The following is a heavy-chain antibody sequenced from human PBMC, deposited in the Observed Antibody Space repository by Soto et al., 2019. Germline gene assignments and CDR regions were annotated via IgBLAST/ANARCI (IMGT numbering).Heavy chain of an antibody. CDR2: ISSSGSTI. D-gene: IGHD6-13*01. Sequence: EVQLLESGGGLVQPGGSLRLSCAASGFTFSSYEMNWVRQAPGKGLEWVSYISSSGSTIYYVDSVKGRFTISRDNAKNSLYLQMNSLRAEDTAVYYCAREVEAAAGYYYGMDVWGQGTTVTVSS. CDR3: AREVEAAAGYYYGMDV. J-gene: IGHJ6*02. V-gene: IGHV3-48*03. CDR1: GFTFSSYE.